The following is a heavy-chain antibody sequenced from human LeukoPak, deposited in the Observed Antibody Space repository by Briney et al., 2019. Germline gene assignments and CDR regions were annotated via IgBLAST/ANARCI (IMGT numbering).Heavy chain of an antibody. Sequence: GGSLRLSSAASGFTFSSYGMSWVRQAPGKGLEWVSYISSSGSTIYYADSVKGRFTISRDNAKNSLYLQMNSLRAEDTAVYYCARDRYSGSYPLDVWGKGTTVTVSS. J-gene: IGHJ6*04. V-gene: IGHV3-48*04. D-gene: IGHD1-26*01. CDR2: ISSSGSTI. CDR3: ARDRYSGSYPLDV. CDR1: GFTFSSYG.